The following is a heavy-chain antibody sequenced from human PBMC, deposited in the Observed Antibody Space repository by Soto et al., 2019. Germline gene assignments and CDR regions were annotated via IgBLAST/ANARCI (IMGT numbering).Heavy chain of an antibody. Sequence: SVKVSCKASGGTFSMYAISCVVQAPGQGLEWMGGIIPIFGTANYAQKFQGRVTITADKSTSTAYMELSSLRSEDTAVYYCALRRGQSRGAIDYWGQGTLVTVSS. CDR1: GGTFSMYA. CDR2: IIPIFGTA. V-gene: IGHV1-69*06. J-gene: IGHJ4*02. CDR3: ALRRGQSRGAIDY. D-gene: IGHD3-16*01.